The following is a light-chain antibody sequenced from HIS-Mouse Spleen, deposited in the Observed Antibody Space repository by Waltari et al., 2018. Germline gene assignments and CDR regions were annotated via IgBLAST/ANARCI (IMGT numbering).Light chain of an antibody. V-gene: IGLV2-14*03. CDR1: SSDVGGYNY. J-gene: IGLJ3*02. Sequence: QSALTQPASVSGSPGQSITISCTGTSSDVGGYNYVSWYQQHPGKAPKLMIYDVSNRPSGVSNRSSGSKSGNTASLTISGLQAEDEADYYCSSYTSSSTRVFGGGTKLTVL. CDR2: DVS. CDR3: SSYTSSSTRV.